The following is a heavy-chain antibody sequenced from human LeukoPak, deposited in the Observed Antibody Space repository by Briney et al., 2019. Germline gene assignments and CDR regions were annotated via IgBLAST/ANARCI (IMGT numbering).Heavy chain of an antibody. CDR1: GFTFNSYN. Sequence: GGSLRLSCVASGFTFNSYNMNWVRQAPGKGLEWVSSISGSSSFKYSADSLSGRFTISRDNARNSLYLQMNSLRVEDTAVCYCARFSDDYYYYYMDVWGKGTTVTVSS. CDR2: ISGSSSFK. CDR3: ARFSDDYYYYYMDV. J-gene: IGHJ6*03. V-gene: IGHV3-21*01.